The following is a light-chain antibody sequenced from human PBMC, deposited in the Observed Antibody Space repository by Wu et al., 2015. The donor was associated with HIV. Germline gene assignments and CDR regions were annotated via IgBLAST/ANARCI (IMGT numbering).Light chain of an antibody. J-gene: IGKJ3*01. CDR2: AAS. CDR1: QGISSY. Sequence: DIQLTQSPSFLSASVGDRATITCRASQGISSYLAWYQQKPGKAPKLLIYAASTLQSGVPSRFSGSGSGTEFTLTISSLQPEDFATYYCQQLNSYPQVTFGPGTKWISN. CDR3: QQLNSYPQVT. V-gene: IGKV1-9*01.